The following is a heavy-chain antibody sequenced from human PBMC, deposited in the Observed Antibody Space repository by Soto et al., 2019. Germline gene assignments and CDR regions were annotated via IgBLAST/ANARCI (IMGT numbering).Heavy chain of an antibody. Sequence: PSETLSLTCTISGGSISVYYWSWIRQPPGQALEWIGYIYDSGSPYYNPSLRSRVIISADTSKNQISLKLTSATAADTAVYSCARGVRSRPPRYWYRGTLLTVST. CDR3: ARGVRSRPPRY. J-gene: IGHJ4*02. CDR2: IYDSGSP. D-gene: IGHD4-17*01. CDR1: GGSISVYY. V-gene: IGHV4-59*01.